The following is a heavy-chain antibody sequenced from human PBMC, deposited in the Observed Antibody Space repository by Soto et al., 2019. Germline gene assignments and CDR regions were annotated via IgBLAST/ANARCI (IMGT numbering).Heavy chain of an antibody. Sequence: SLRLSCAASGFTFSNYGMHWVRQAPGKGLEWVAIIWHDGNNKYYADSVRGRFIISRDNSKNRLYLQMNSLRAEDTAVYYCAKSSSSWYGGYYYGMDVWGQGTTVTVSS. J-gene: IGHJ6*02. CDR3: AKSSSSWYGGYYYGMDV. D-gene: IGHD6-13*01. CDR2: IWHDGNNK. CDR1: GFTFSNYG. V-gene: IGHV3-33*06.